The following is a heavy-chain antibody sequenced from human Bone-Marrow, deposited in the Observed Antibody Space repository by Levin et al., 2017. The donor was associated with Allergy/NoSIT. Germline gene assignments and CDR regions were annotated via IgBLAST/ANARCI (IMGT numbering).Heavy chain of an antibody. CDR3: ARDSISAGRFDN. Sequence: GGSLRLSCEGSGFSFNVYWMNWIRQAPGKGLEWVANVNQDGRGKNYVDSVRGRFTISRDNAKNSVFLVMNGLRAEDTGIDFCARDSISAGRFDNWGQGALVTVSS. D-gene: IGHD3-10*01. CDR1: GFSFNVYW. CDR2: VNQDGRGK. V-gene: IGHV3-7*03. J-gene: IGHJ5*02.